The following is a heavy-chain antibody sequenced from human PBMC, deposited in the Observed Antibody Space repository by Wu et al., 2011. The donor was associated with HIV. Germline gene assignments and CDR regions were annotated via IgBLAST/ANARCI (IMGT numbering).Heavy chain of an antibody. CDR1: NYIFTTYA. J-gene: IGHJ4*02. CDR2: ISPYDGDT. V-gene: IGHV1-18*01. CDR3: ARDDSSGWPEGFDY. D-gene: IGHD6-19*01. Sequence: QVQLVQSGAEVKKPGASVKVSCKASNYIFTTYAISWVRQAPGQGLEWMGYISPYDGDTHYAQKFQGRVTMTTDTSASTAFMELRSLRSDDTAVYYCARDDSSGWPEGFDYWGQGTLVTVSS.